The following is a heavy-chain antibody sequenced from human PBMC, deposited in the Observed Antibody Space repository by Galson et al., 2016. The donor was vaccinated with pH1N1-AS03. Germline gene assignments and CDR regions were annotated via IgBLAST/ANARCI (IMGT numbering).Heavy chain of an antibody. J-gene: IGHJ4*02. CDR2: IRGTSQIT. CDR1: GFTFSTFA. V-gene: IGHV3-23*01. CDR3: ARLSGMVPTEYYFAS. Sequence: SLRLSCAASGFTFSTFAMSWVRRAPGKGLEWVSRIRGTSQITYYADSVKGRSTISKDNSKSTLFLQMNSLRAEDTAIYYCARLSGMVPTEYYFASWGQGTLVAVSS. D-gene: IGHD3-3*01.